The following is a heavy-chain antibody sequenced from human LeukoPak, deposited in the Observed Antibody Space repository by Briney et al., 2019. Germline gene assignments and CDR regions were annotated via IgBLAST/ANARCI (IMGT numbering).Heavy chain of an antibody. V-gene: IGHV3-23*01. Sequence: PGGSVRLSRAASGFTFSSYAMRWLGQAPAKGRAWVAGISGSGGSTYYADSVKGRFTISRDNSKNTLYLQMNSLRAEDTAVYYCAKDDDSTGYPSYYFDYWGQGTLVTVSS. D-gene: IGHD3-22*01. J-gene: IGHJ4*02. CDR3: AKDDDSTGYPSYYFDY. CDR1: GFTFSSYA. CDR2: ISGSGGST.